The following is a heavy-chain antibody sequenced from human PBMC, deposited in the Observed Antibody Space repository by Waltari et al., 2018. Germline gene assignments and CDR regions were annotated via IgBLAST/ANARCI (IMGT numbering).Heavy chain of an antibody. Sequence: EVQLVESGGGLVQPGGSLRFSCAASGFTFSSYSMNWVRPAPGKGLEWISYIRSSSDTIYYADSVKGRFTISRDNAKNSLYLQMNSLRVEDTAVYYCARGEYSLTYWGQGTLVTVPS. D-gene: IGHD6-6*01. CDR1: GFTFSSYS. V-gene: IGHV3-48*04. J-gene: IGHJ4*02. CDR2: IRSSSDTI. CDR3: ARGEYSLTY.